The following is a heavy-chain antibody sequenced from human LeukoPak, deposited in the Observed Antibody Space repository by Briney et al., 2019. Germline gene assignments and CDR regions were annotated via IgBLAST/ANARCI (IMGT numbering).Heavy chain of an antibody. CDR2: ISSRSGYI. D-gene: IGHD3-22*01. CDR3: ATDIYYDSSGGDL. Sequence: SGGSLRLSCAASGFSFSTYSMDWVCRAPGKGLEWVSSISSRSGYIYYADSVKGRFTISRDNAKNSLYLQMDSLGAEDTAVYYCATDIYYDSSGGDLWGRGTLVTVSS. V-gene: IGHV3-21*01. CDR1: GFSFSTYS. J-gene: IGHJ2*01.